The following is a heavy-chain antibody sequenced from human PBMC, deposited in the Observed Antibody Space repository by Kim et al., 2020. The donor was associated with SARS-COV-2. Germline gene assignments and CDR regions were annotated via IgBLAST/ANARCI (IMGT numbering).Heavy chain of an antibody. D-gene: IGHD6-13*01. J-gene: IGHJ4*02. Sequence: STSLKTWLTISKDTSKNQVVLTMTNMDPVDTATYYCARIVLQQLVFPFDYWGQGTLVTVSS. CDR3: ARIVLQQLVFPFDY. V-gene: IGHV2-70*01.